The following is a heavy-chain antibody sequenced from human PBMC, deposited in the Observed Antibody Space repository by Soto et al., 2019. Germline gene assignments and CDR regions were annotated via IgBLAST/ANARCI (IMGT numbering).Heavy chain of an antibody. V-gene: IGHV3-74*01. CDR2: INSDGSST. Sequence: AGGSLRLSCAASGFTFSSYWMHWVRQAPGKGLVWVSRINSDGSSTSYADSVKGRFTISRDNAKNTLYLQMNSLRAEDTAVYYCARGQGGFHYYYYGMDVWGQGTTVTISS. J-gene: IGHJ6*02. D-gene: IGHD3-16*01. CDR3: ARGQGGFHYYYYGMDV. CDR1: GFTFSSYW.